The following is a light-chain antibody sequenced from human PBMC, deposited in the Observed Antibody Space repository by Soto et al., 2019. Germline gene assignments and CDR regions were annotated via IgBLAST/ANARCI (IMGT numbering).Light chain of an antibody. J-gene: IGKJ4*01. CDR2: DAS. CDR1: QGISSW. Sequence: DIQMTQSPSTLSASVGDRVTITCRASQGISSWLAWYQQKPGKAPKLLIYDASSLESGVPSRFSGSGSGTEFTLTISSLQPDDFATYYCQQYNSYSPSTFGGGTKVEIK. CDR3: QQYNSYSPST. V-gene: IGKV1-5*01.